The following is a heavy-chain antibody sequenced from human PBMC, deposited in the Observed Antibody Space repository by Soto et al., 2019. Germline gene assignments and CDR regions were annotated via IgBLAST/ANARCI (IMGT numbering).Heavy chain of an antibody. D-gene: IGHD3-10*01. Sequence: PGGSLRLSCAASGFTFSDYYMSWIRQAPGKGLEGVSYISSSSSYTNYADSVKGRFTISRDNAKNSLYLQMNSLRAEDTAVYYCARYNITRVRGVIIETDLDDWGRGTLVTAPS. CDR3: ARYNITRVRGVIIETDLDD. CDR1: GFTFSDYY. J-gene: IGHJ4*02. V-gene: IGHV3-11*03. CDR2: ISSSSSYT.